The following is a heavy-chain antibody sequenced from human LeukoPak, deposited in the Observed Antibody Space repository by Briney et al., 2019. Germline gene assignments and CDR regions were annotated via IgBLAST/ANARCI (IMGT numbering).Heavy chain of an antibody. D-gene: IGHD2-2*01. CDR2: ISNSGTAI. V-gene: IGHV3-11*04. Sequence: GGSLRLSCAASGFTFSDYYMSWIRQAPGKGLEWVSSISNSGTAIYYADSVKGRFTISRDNAKNSLYMQMNSLGAGDTAVYYCARLGEYQLLSPFDYWGQGTLVTVSS. CDR3: ARLGEYQLLSPFDY. J-gene: IGHJ4*02. CDR1: GFTFSDYY.